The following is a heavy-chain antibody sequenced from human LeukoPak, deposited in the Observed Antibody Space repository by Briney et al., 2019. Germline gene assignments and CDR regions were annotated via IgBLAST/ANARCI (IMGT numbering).Heavy chain of an antibody. J-gene: IGHJ4*02. D-gene: IGHD6-6*01. CDR2: IYPGDSDT. CDR3: ARLRFDSSYYFDY. Sequence: GESLKISVKDFVYSFTSYWIGCVRQMPRKRPTWLEIIYPGDSDTRYSPSFQGQVTISADKSISTAYLQWSSLKASDTAMYYCARLRFDSSYYFDYWGQATLVTVSS. V-gene: IGHV5-51*01. CDR1: VYSFTSYW.